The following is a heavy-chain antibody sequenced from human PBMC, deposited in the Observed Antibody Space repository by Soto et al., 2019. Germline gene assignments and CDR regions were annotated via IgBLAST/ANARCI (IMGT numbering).Heavy chain of an antibody. V-gene: IGHV1-18*01. J-gene: IGHJ4*02. D-gene: IGHD6-13*01. Sequence: QVQLVQSGAEVEEPGASVKVSCKASGFTFRDYGFYWVRQAPGQGLEWIGWISAYNANMVIAQKFKDRVTVSTDTPTSTAYMEVRSLRSDDTAVYYCARGSLRAKYSSSWYFDYWGQGTLVTVSS. CDR1: GFTFRDYG. CDR3: ARGSLRAKYSSSWYFDY. CDR2: ISAYNANM.